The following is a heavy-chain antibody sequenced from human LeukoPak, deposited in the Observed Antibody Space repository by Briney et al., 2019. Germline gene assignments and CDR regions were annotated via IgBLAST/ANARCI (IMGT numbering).Heavy chain of an antibody. CDR3: ARVLDRGGYSLSVLRY. D-gene: IGHD3-22*01. J-gene: IGHJ4*02. CDR1: GFTFSLYG. Sequence: GGSLRLSCAASGFTFSLYGMHWVRQAPGKGLEWVAAISYDGSNKYYADSVKGRFTISRDNSKNTLHLQMNSLRAKDTAVYYCARVLDRGGYSLSVLRYWGQGTLVTVSS. V-gene: IGHV3-33*05. CDR2: ISYDGSNK.